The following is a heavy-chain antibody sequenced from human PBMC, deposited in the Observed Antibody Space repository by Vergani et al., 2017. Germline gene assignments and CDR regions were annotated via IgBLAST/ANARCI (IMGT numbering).Heavy chain of an antibody. CDR1: GFTFSNSA. J-gene: IGHJ4*02. Sequence: EVHLLESGGGLVQSGGSLRLSCAASGFTFSNSAVSWVRQAPGRGLAWVSSISGPGLSTYYADSVKGRFTISRDNAKNSLYLQMNSLRAEDTAVYYCARLRGEFQVLYHFDYWGQGTLVTVSS. V-gene: IGHV3-23*01. D-gene: IGHD2-2*01. CDR2: ISGPGLST. CDR3: ARLRGEFQVLYHFDY.